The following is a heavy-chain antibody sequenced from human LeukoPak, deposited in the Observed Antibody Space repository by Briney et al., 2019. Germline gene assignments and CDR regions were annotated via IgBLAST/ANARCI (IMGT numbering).Heavy chain of an antibody. CDR1: GFTFSNYS. D-gene: IGHD6-13*01. V-gene: IGHV3-21*01. Sequence: PGGSLRLSCAASGFTFSNYSMNWVRQAPGKGLEWVSSISSSSYIYYADSVKGRFTISRDNAKNSLYLQMNSLRAEDTAVYYCARDQPSAGTGYWGQGTLVTVSS. CDR3: ARDQPSAGTGY. J-gene: IGHJ4*02. CDR2: ISSSSYI.